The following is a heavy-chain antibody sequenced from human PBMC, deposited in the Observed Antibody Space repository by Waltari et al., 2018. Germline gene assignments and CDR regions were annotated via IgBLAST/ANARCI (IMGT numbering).Heavy chain of an antibody. V-gene: IGHV1-46*01. CDR2: SNTSGGST. D-gene: IGHD3-10*01. J-gene: IGHJ4*02. Sequence: QVQLVQSGAEVKKPGASVKVSCKASGYTFTSYYMHWVRQAPGQGLEWMGISNTSGGSTSYAQKFQGRVTMTSDTSTSTGYMELISLRSEDTAVYYCARLSSTMVQGAIDYWGQGTLVTVSS. CDR1: GYTFTSYY. CDR3: ARLSSTMVQGAIDY.